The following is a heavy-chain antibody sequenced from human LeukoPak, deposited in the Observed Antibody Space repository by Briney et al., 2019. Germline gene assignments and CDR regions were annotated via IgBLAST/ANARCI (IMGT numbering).Heavy chain of an antibody. D-gene: IGHD1-26*01. V-gene: IGHV4-38-2*01. CDR1: AYSISNGYY. J-gene: IGHJ4*02. CDR3: VMLVGARSQAAR. CDR2: IFHSGST. Sequence: SGTLSLTCAVSAYSISNGYYCGWIRQPPGKVLEWFGSIFHSGSTFYSPSVKGRVTMSVDTSKNSFYLHMSSVTAADTALYYCVMLVGARSQAARWGQGTPVTVSS.